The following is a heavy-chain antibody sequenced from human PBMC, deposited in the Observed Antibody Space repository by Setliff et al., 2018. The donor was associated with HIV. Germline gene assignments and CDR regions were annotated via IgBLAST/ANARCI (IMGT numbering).Heavy chain of an antibody. CDR3: AKVMTLWFGASDS. CDR2: ISGSGTTT. D-gene: IGHD3-10*01. J-gene: IGHJ4*02. V-gene: IGHV3-23*01. CDR1: GFTFDDYA. Sequence: GASLKISCAASGFTFDDYAVTWVRQAPGKGLDYVSAISGSGTTTYYADSVRGRFTISRDNSTNTVYLQMHSLRAEDTALYYCAKVMTLWFGASDSWGQGTRVTVSS.